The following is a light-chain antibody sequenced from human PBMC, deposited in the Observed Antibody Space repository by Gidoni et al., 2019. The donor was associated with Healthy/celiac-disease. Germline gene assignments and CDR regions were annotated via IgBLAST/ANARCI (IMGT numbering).Light chain of an antibody. CDR2: CAS. Sequence: DIVLTQSPGTLSLSPGERATLSCRASQSVSSSYLAWYQQKPGQAPRLLNYCASSRATVIRDRVSGSGYGIDFTLTISRLEHEDFAVYYWQQYGSSHLTFGQGTKVEIK. CDR3: QQYGSSHLT. CDR1: QSVSSSY. V-gene: IGKV3-20*01. J-gene: IGKJ1*01.